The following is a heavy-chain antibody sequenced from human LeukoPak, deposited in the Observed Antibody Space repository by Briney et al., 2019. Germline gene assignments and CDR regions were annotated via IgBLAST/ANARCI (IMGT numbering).Heavy chain of an antibody. J-gene: IGHJ5*02. D-gene: IGHD5-24*01. CDR3: AREDGGWLRADL. CDR1: GFSFNAFW. V-gene: IGHV3-7*01. CDR2: IHLDGSVR. Sequence: GGSLRLSCEASGFSFNAFWMSWVRQAPGKGLEWVANIHLDGSVRHYVESVSGRCTISRDNAKNSLFLQMNSLRVEDTAVYYCAREDGGWLRADLWGQGTLVTVSS.